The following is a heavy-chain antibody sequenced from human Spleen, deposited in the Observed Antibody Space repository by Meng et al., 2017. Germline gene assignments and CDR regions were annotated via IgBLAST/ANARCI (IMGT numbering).Heavy chain of an antibody. CDR3: ARDLWYSSSWYYFDY. D-gene: IGHD6-13*01. J-gene: IGHJ4*02. V-gene: IGHV3-33*01. CDR1: GFTFSSYG. CDR2: IWYDGSNK. Sequence: GGSLRLSCAASGFTFSSYGMHWVRQAPGKGLEWVAVIWYDGSNKYYADSVKGRFTISRDNSKNTLYLQMNSLRAEDTAVYYCARDLWYSSSWYYFDYWGQGTLVTVSS.